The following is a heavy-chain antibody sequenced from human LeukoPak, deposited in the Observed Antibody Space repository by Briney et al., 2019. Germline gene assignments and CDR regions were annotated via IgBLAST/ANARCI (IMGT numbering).Heavy chain of an antibody. V-gene: IGHV3-30*02. CDR3: AIGGKHYYYYMDV. CDR2: IRYDGSNK. J-gene: IGHJ6*03. Sequence: VGSLRLSCAASGFTFSSYGMHWVRQAPGKGLEWVACIRYDGSNKYYADSVKGRFTISRNNSKNTLYLQMNSLRAEDTAVYYCAIGGKHYYYYMDVWGKGTTVTISS. D-gene: IGHD4-23*01. CDR1: GFTFSSYG.